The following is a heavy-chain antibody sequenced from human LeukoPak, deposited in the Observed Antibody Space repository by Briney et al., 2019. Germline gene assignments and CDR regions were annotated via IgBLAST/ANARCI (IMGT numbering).Heavy chain of an antibody. CDR2: ISSSGSTI. V-gene: IGHV3-48*03. CDR1: GFTFSSYE. D-gene: IGHD6-13*01. CDR3: ARVVAAAGYYYYMDV. Sequence: GGSLRLSCAASGFTFSSYEMNWVRQAPGKGLEWVSYISSSGSTIYYADSVKGRFTISRDNAENSLYLQMNSLRAEDTAVYYCARVVAAAGYYYYMDVWGKGTTVTVSS. J-gene: IGHJ6*03.